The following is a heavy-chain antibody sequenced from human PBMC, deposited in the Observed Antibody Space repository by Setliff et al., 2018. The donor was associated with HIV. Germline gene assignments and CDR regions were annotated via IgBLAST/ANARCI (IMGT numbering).Heavy chain of an antibody. Sequence: SETLSLTCGIYGGSFSDYYWSWIRQPPGKGLEWSGYIYYSGSTNYNPSLKSRVTISVDTSKNQFSLKLSSVTAADTAVYYCARDGYSSSWYVISGSFDYWGQGILVTVSS. CDR2: IYYSGST. J-gene: IGHJ4*02. V-gene: IGHV4-59*01. CDR3: ARDGYSSSWYVISGSFDY. D-gene: IGHD6-13*01. CDR1: GGSFSDYY.